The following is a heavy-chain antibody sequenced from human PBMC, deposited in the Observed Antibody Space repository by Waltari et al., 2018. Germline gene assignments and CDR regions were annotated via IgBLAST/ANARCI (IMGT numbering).Heavy chain of an antibody. V-gene: IGHV4-39*01. D-gene: IGHD4-17*01. Sequence: QLQLQESGPGLVKPSETLSLTCTVSGCSISSSSYYWGWIRQPTGKGLEWIGTIYYSGTTYYNPSLKSRVTISVDTSKKQFSLKLRSVTAPDTAVYYCARGESFYDYGDYGLDAFDIWGQGTMVTVSS. CDR1: GCSISSSSYY. J-gene: IGHJ3*02. CDR2: IYYSGTT. CDR3: ARGESFYDYGDYGLDAFDI.